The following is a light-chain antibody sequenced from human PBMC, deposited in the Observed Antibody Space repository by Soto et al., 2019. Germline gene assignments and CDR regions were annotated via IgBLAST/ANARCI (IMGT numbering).Light chain of an antibody. J-gene: IGLJ1*01. CDR3: CSYAGSSTLYV. CDR2: EVS. V-gene: IGLV2-23*02. CDR1: SSDFGSYNL. Sequence: QSALTQPASVSGSPGQSITISCTGTSSDFGSYNLVSWYQPHPGKAPKLMIYEVSKRPSGVSNRFSGSKSGNTASLTISGLQAEDEADYYCCSYAGSSTLYVFGTGTKLTVL.